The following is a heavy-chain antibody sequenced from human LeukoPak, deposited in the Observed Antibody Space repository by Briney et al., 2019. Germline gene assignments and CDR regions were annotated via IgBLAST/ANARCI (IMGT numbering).Heavy chain of an antibody. CDR1: GGSFSGYY. CDR3: ARGKTYYYGSGSYGPPFDY. D-gene: IGHD3-10*01. J-gene: IGHJ4*02. CDR2: INHSGST. V-gene: IGHV4-34*01. Sequence: SETLPLTCAVYGGSFSGYYWSWIRQPPGKGLEWIGEINHSGSTNYNPSLKGRVAISVDTSKNQISLKLSSVTAADTAVYYCARGKTYYYGSGSYGPPFDYWGQGTLVTVSS.